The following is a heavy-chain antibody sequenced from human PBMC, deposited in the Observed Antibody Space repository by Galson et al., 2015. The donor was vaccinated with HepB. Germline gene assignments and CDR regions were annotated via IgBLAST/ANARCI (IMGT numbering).Heavy chain of an antibody. CDR1: GGTFRKNV. D-gene: IGHD6-19*01. V-gene: IGHV1-69*13. CDR2: IIPILGTA. CDR3: ARADGGQWLVPGTDDYYYYGMDV. J-gene: IGHJ6*02. Sequence: SVKVSCKVSGGTFRKNVISWVRQAPGQGLEWMGGIIPILGTANYAQKFQGRVTITADESTSTAYMELSSLRSEDTAVYYCARADGGQWLVPGTDDYYYYGMDVWGQGTTVTVSS.